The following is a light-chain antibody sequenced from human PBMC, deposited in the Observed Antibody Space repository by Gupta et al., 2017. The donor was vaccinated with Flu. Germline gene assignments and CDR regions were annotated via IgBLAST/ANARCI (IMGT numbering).Light chain of an antibody. V-gene: IGKV2-30*01. CDR3: IQSTHWQT. CDR2: QVS. CDR1: ARLVSTKGNIY. J-gene: IGKJ1*01. Sequence: IACRSIARLVSTKGNIYMTWFRQRPGQLPRRPIYQVSSRDSGVPDRFRGSGSGTDFTLKISRVETKDVGITYCIQSTHWQTFGQGTKVEIK.